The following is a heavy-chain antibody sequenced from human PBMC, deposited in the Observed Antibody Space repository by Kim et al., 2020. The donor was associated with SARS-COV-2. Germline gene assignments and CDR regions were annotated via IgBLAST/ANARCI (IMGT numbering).Heavy chain of an antibody. D-gene: IGHD3-22*01. V-gene: IGHV3-30-3*01. CDR1: GFTFSSYA. CDR2: ISYDGSNK. CDR3: ARGGGYDSSGYTNFDY. Sequence: GGSLRLSCAASGFTFSSYAMHWVRQAPGKGLEWVAVISYDGSNKYYADSVQGRFTITRDKSKNTLYLQMNSLRAEDTAGNYCARGGGYDSSGYTNFDYWGQGTPVTVSS. J-gene: IGHJ4*02.